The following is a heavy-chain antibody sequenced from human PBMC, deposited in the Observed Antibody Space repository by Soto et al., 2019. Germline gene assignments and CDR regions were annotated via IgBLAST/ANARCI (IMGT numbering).Heavy chain of an antibody. D-gene: IGHD4-17*01. J-gene: IGHJ6*02. CDR1: GFTFSSYG. CDR2: IWYDGSNK. CDR3: ARSYGPVFYYGMDV. Sequence: QPGGSLRLSCAASGFTFSSYGMHWVRQAPGKGLEWVAVIWYDGSNKYYADSVKGRFTISRDNSKNTLYLQMNSLRAEDTAVYYCARSYGPVFYYGMDVWGQGTTVTVSS. V-gene: IGHV3-33*01.